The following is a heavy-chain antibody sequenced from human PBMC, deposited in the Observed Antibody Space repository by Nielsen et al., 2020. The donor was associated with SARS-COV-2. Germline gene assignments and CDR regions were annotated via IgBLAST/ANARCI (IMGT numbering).Heavy chain of an antibody. V-gene: IGHV3-20*03. Sequence: WIRQPPGKGLEWVSGINWRGSATRYADSVKGRFTVSRHNVDNSLFLQMDSLRAEDTALYYCARDRRYYDDSGPPFDYWGQGVLVTVSS. CDR3: ARDRRYYDDSGPPFDY. CDR2: INWRGSAT. J-gene: IGHJ4*02. D-gene: IGHD3-22*01.